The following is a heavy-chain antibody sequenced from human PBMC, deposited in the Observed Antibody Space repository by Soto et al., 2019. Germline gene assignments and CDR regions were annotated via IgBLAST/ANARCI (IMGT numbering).Heavy chain of an antibody. V-gene: IGHV3-49*03. J-gene: IGHJ4*02. CDR1: GFTFGDYA. CDR2: IRSKAYSGTS. Sequence: GGSLRLSYTASGFTFGDYAMSWFRQAPGKGLEWVGFIRSKAYSGTSEYATSVKGRFTMSRDDSKNIAYLQMNSLKTEDTAVYYCSRDRSGITMIRGVADYWGQGTLVTVSS. D-gene: IGHD3-10*01. CDR3: SRDRSGITMIRGVADY.